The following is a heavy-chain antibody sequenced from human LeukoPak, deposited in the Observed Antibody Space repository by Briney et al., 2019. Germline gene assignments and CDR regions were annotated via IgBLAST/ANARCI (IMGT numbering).Heavy chain of an antibody. Sequence: SETLSLTCAVHGGSFSGYYWSWIRQPPGKGLEWIGEINHSGSTNYNPSLKSRVTISVDTSKNQFSLKLSSVTAADTAVYYCARETSSGWYDENDYWGQGTLVTVSS. CDR3: ARETSSGWYDENDY. CDR2: INHSGST. J-gene: IGHJ4*02. CDR1: GGSFSGYY. D-gene: IGHD6-19*01. V-gene: IGHV4-34*01.